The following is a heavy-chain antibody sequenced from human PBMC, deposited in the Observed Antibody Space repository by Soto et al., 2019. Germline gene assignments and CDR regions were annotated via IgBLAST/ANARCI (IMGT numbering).Heavy chain of an antibody. D-gene: IGHD4-17*01. Sequence: GASVKGSCKASGCTFTCYVIDWVRQATGQELEWMGWMNPNSGNTGYAQKFQGRVTMTRNTSISTAYMELSSLRSEDTAVYYCARVDSGDYMSLLYWGHGTLVTVSS. V-gene: IGHV1-8*01. CDR3: ARVDSGDYMSLLY. J-gene: IGHJ4*01. CDR1: GCTFTCYV. CDR2: MNPNSGNT.